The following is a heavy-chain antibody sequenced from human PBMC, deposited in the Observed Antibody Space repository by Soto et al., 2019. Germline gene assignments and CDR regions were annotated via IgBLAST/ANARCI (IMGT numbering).Heavy chain of an antibody. CDR3: ATPGSSSSSDDFDI. Sequence: SQTLSLTCAVYGGSFSGYYWSWIRQPPGKEMEWMGEINHSGSTNYNPSLKSGVTISVDTSKNQFSLKLSSVTAADTAVYYCATPGSSSSSDDFDIWGQGTMVTVSS. CDR2: INHSGST. CDR1: GGSFSGYY. J-gene: IGHJ3*02. V-gene: IGHV4-34*01. D-gene: IGHD6-6*01.